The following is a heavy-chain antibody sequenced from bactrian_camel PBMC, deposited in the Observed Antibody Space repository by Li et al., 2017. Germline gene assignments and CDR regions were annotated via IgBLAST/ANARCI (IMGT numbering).Heavy chain of an antibody. CDR1: SSRYC. D-gene: IGHD2*01. Sequence: VQLVESGGGSVQAGGSLRLSCASSSSRYCMGWLRQAPGKEREGVAAIDSDGIASYADSVKGRFTVSRDNANNTVNLMMNSLKPEDTAMYYCAANFGPYCSGPYLARRANFLGQGTQVTVS. J-gene: IGHJ4*01. CDR2: IDSDGIA. V-gene: IGHV3S53*01.